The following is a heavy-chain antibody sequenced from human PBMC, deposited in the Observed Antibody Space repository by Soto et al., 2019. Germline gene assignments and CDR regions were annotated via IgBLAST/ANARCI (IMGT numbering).Heavy chain of an antibody. V-gene: IGHV1-2*04. CDR1: GYTFTGYY. CDR3: ARDREEAAAGTLGVAFDI. J-gene: IGHJ3*02. Sequence: ASVKVSCKASGYTFTGYYMHWVRQAPGQGLEWMGWINPNSGGTNYAQKFQGWVTMTRDTSISTAYMELSRLRSDDTAVYYCARDREEAAAGTLGVAFDIWGQGTMVTVSS. CDR2: INPNSGGT. D-gene: IGHD6-13*01.